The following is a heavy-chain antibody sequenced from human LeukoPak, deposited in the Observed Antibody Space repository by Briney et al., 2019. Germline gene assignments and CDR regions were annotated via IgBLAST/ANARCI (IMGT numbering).Heavy chain of an antibody. CDR1: GFTFSGSA. CDR2: IRSKANSYAA. D-gene: IGHD2-2*02. CDR3: ARTKAPQDIVVVPAAIPQGFDY. Sequence: PGGSLRLSCAASGFTFSGSAMHWVRQASGKGLEWVGRIRSKANSYAAAYAASVKGRFTISRDDSKNTAYLQMNSLKTEDTAVYYCARTKAPQDIVVVPAAIPQGFDYWGQGTLVTVSS. J-gene: IGHJ4*02. V-gene: IGHV3-73*01.